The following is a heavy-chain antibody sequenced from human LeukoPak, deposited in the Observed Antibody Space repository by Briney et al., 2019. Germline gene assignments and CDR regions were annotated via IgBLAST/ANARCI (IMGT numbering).Heavy chain of an antibody. J-gene: IGHJ4*02. Sequence: SGGSLRLSCAASGFTFSSYEMNWVRQAPGKGLEWVSYISSSGSTIYYADTVKGRFTISRDNAKNSLYLQMNSLRAEDTAVYYCARDRDFIFDYWGQGTLVTVSS. CDR2: ISSSGSTI. CDR1: GFTFSSYE. CDR3: ARDRDFIFDY. V-gene: IGHV3-48*03. D-gene: IGHD3/OR15-3a*01.